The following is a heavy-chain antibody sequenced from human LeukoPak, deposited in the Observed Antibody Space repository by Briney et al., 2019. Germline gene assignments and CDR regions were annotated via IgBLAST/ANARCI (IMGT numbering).Heavy chain of an antibody. CDR3: ARGGGYYSNYGY. J-gene: IGHJ4*02. Sequence: PSETLSLTCTVSGYSISSGYYWGWIRQPPGKGLEWIGSIYQSGSTYYNPSLKSRVTISVDTSKNQFSLKLSSVTAADTAVYYCARGGGYYSNYGYWGQGTLVTVSS. CDR1: GYSISSGYY. CDR2: IYQSGST. D-gene: IGHD4-11*01. V-gene: IGHV4-38-2*02.